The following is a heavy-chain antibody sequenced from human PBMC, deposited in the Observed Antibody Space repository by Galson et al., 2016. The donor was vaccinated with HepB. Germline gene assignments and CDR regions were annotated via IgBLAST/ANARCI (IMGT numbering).Heavy chain of an antibody. CDR1: GFTFTHHQ. CDR2: IEPDGSRP. CDR3: ARDLSGPDY. V-gene: IGHV3-74*01. Sequence: SLRLSCAVSGFTFTHHQMHWVRQVPGKGLVWVSRIEPDGSRPIYADSVKGRFTISRDNAENTLYLQMNSLGADDTAVYYCARDLSGPDYWGQGTLVTVSS. J-gene: IGHJ4*02.